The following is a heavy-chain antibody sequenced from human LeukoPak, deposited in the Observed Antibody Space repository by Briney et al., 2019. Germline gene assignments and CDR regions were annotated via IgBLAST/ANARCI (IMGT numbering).Heavy chain of an antibody. V-gene: IGHV3-48*02. CDR3: ARDRKVAGTSRHLFDY. CDR1: GFTLSGYS. J-gene: IGHJ4*02. Sequence: PGGSLRLSCAASGFTLSGYSMNWVRQAPGEGLEWVSSISSSSSTIYYADSVKGRFTISRDNAKNSLYLQMNSLRDEDTAVYYCARDRKVAGTSRHLFDYWGQGTLVTVSS. D-gene: IGHD6-19*01. CDR2: ISSSSSTI.